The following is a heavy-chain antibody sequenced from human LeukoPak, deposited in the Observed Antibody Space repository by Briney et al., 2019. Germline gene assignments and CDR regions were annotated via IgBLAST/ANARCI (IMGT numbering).Heavy chain of an antibody. Sequence: ASVKVSCKASGGTFSSYAISWVRQAPGQGLEWMGRIIPIFGTANYAQKFQGRVTITTDESTSTAYMELSSLRSEDTAVYYCARDLKLELRSYYYMDVWGKRTTVTVSS. V-gene: IGHV1-69*05. D-gene: IGHD1-7*01. CDR2: IIPIFGTA. CDR1: GGTFSSYA. J-gene: IGHJ6*03. CDR3: ARDLKLELRSYYYMDV.